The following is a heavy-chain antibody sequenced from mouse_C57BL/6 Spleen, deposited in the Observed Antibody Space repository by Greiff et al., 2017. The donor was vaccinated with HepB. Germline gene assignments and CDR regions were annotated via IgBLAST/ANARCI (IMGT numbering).Heavy chain of an antibody. CDR3: ARDDGYYLGGFAY. CDR2: IHPNSGST. J-gene: IGHJ3*01. D-gene: IGHD2-3*01. Sequence: QVQLQQSGAELVKPGASVKLSCKASGYTFTSYWMHWVKQRPGQGLEWIGMIHPNSGSTNYNEKFKSKATLTVDKSSSTAYMQLSSLTSEDSAVYYCARDDGYYLGGFAYWGQGTLVTVSA. V-gene: IGHV1-64*01. CDR1: GYTFTSYW.